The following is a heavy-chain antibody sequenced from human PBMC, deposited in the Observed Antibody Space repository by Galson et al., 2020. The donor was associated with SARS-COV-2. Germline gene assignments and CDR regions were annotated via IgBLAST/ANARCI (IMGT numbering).Heavy chain of an antibody. CDR3: ATDLGEGRVGATRLP. CDR1: GYTLTELS. CDR2: FDPEDGET. V-gene: IGHV1-24*01. J-gene: IGHJ5*02. Sequence: ASVKVSCTVSGYTLTELSMHWVRQAPGKGLEWMGGFDPEDGETIYAQKFQGRVTMTVDTSTDTAYMERSSLSSEDTAVYYCATDLGEGRVGATRLPWGQGTLVTVSS. D-gene: IGHD1-26*01.